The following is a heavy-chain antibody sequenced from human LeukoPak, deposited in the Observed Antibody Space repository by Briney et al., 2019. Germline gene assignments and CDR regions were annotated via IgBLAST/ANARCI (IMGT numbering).Heavy chain of an antibody. D-gene: IGHD3-9*01. Sequence: GESVTLSCAPSGFTLSSLSMKWVRPPREEGRECVSSIRSSSSHIHHADSVKGRLTISRDNAKNSLYLQMNSLRAEDTAVYYCARDPGGDYDILTGYTMPPYYYGMDVWGQGTTVTVSS. V-gene: IGHV3-21*01. CDR1: GFTLSSLS. CDR3: ARDPGGDYDILTGYTMPPYYYGMDV. J-gene: IGHJ6*02. CDR2: IRSSSSHI.